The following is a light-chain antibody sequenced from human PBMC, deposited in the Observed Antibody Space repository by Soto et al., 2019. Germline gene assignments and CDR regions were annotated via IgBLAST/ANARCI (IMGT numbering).Light chain of an antibody. CDR2: DVS. J-gene: IGLJ1*01. Sequence: QSALTQPRSVSGSPGQSVSISCTGTSSDVGGYTYVSWYQQHPGKAPKVMIYDVSKRPSGVPDRFSGSKSGNTASLTISGLQSEDEDDYYCCSYAGRYTYVFGTGTKLTVL. CDR1: SSDVGGYTY. V-gene: IGLV2-11*01. CDR3: CSYAGRYTYV.